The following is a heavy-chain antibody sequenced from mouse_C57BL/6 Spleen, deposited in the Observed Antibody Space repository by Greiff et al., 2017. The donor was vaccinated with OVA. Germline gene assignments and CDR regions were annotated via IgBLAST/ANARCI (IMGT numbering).Heavy chain of an antibody. CDR3: ARWRAYDGYYDYFDY. V-gene: IGHV1-81*01. CDR2: IYPRSGNT. Sequence: VKLQESGAELARPGASVKLSCKASGYTFTSYGISWVKQRTGQGLEWIGEIYPRSGNTYYNEKFKGKATLTADKSSSTAYMELRSLTSEDSAVYFCARWRAYDGYYDYFDYWGQGTTLTVSS. D-gene: IGHD2-3*01. CDR1: GYTFTSYG. J-gene: IGHJ2*01.